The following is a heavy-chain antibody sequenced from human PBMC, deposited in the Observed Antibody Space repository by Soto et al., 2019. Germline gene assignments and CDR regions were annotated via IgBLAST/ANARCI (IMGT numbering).Heavy chain of an antibody. CDR3: AKGSNGYKLVPLDY. Sequence: SPLKLYCKTFGDTFSRYAISWLRQAPGQGLEWMGGIIPIFGTANYAQKFQGRVTITADESTSTAYMELSSLRSEDTAVYYCAKGSNGYKLVPLDYWGKGTLVTGSS. CDR1: GDTFSRYA. V-gene: IGHV1-69*13. CDR2: IIPIFGTA. J-gene: IGHJ4*02. D-gene: IGHD6-19*01.